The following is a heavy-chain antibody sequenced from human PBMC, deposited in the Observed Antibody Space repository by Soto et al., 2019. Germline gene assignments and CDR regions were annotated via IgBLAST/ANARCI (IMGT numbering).Heavy chain of an antibody. CDR2: IFYSGGT. Sequence: WETLSLTCAVSGGSITGHDWIWIRQPPGKGLEWIGYIFYSGGTNYNPSLKSRVTISVDTSKNHFSLKLSSVTAADTALYYSARVGSGGWAPDSWGQGTLVTVS. V-gene: IGHV4-59*11. CDR3: ARVGSGGWAPDS. J-gene: IGHJ5*01. D-gene: IGHD6-19*01. CDR1: GGSITGHD.